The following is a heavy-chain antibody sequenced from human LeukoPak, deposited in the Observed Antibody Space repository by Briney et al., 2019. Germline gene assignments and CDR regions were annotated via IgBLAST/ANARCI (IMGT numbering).Heavy chain of an antibody. CDR2: ISYDGSNK. D-gene: IGHD6-6*01. CDR3: ARFSSTPD. Sequence: PGGSLRLSCAASGFTFSSYAMHRVRQAPGKGLEWVAVISYDGSNKYYADSVKGRFTISRDNSKNTLYLQMNSLRAEDTAVYYCARFSSTPDWGQGTLVTVSS. CDR1: GFTFSSYA. V-gene: IGHV3-30-3*01. J-gene: IGHJ4*02.